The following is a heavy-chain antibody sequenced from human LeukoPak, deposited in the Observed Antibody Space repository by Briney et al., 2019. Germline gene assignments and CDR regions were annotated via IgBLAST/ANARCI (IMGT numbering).Heavy chain of an antibody. D-gene: IGHD3-22*01. Sequence: PSGTLSLTCAVSGGSISSSNWWSWVRQPPGKGLEWIGEIYHSGSTNYNPSLKSRVTISVDKSKNQFSLKLSSVTAADTAVYYCARHRVGYYYDSSGYYPFDYWGQGTLVTVSS. CDR1: GGSISSSNW. CDR2: IYHSGST. V-gene: IGHV4-4*02. J-gene: IGHJ4*02. CDR3: ARHRVGYYYDSSGYYPFDY.